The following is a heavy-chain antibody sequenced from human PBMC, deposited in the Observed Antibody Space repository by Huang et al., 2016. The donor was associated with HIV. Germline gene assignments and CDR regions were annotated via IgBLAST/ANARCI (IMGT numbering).Heavy chain of an antibody. CDR3: TTWARTSAGGN. D-gene: IGHD6-25*01. CDR1: GFTFKDAW. V-gene: IGHV3-15*01. J-gene: IGHJ4*02. CDR2: IKTKDEGGTT. Sequence: EVQLVESGGGLVKPGGFLRLSCSASGFTFKDAWMSWVRQNPGKGLEGVGLIKTKDEGGTTDYAAPVKGRFSMSRDDSKNTFYLQMNSLKSEDTAVYYCTTWARTSAGGNWGQGTLVSVSS.